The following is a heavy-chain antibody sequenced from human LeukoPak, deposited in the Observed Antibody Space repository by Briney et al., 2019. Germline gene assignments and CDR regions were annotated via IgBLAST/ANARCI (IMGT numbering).Heavy chain of an antibody. D-gene: IGHD4-17*01. Sequence: GGSLRLSCEASGFTFSTYGMHWVRQAPGKGLEWVAVIWYDGSNKNYADSVKGRFTISRDNSKNTLYLQMNSLRAEDTAVYYCARGGRTTWHGMDVWSQGTTVTVSS. CDR2: IWYDGSNK. CDR3: ARGGRTTWHGMDV. CDR1: GFTFSTYG. V-gene: IGHV3-33*01. J-gene: IGHJ6*02.